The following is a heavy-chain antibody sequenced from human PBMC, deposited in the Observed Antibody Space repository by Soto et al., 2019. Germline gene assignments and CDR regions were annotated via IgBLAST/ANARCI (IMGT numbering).Heavy chain of an antibody. CDR2: IFYLGSS. J-gene: IGHJ5*02. CDR1: GDSIISSDFY. D-gene: IGHD3-3*02. CDR3: ARHSLALRKNNWFDP. Sequence: PSETLSLTCTVSGDSIISSDFYWGWVRQPPGKGLEWIGSIFYLGSSYYNPSLKSRVTMSVDTSKNRFSLRLRPVTAADTALYFCARHSLALRKNNWFDPWGQGIMVTVSS. V-gene: IGHV4-39*01.